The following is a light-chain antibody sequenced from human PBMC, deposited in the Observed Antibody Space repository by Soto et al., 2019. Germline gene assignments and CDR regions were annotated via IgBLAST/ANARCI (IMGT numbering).Light chain of an antibody. V-gene: IGLV3-1*01. J-gene: IGLJ2*01. CDR1: KLGDKF. CDR2: QDS. CDR3: QAWGSSTAYVV. Sequence: SYELTQPPSVSVSPGQTASITCSGDKLGDKFASWFQQKPGQSPVLVIHQDSKRPSGIPERFAGSNSGNTATLTISETQAIDEADYYCQAWGSSTAYVVFGGGTKLTVL.